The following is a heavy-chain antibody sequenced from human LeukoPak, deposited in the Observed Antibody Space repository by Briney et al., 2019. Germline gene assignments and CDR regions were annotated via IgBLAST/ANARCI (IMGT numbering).Heavy chain of an antibody. CDR1: GFTVGSNF. V-gene: IGHV3-53*01. CDR3: ARGWVFDY. D-gene: IGHD6-13*01. J-gene: IGHJ4*02. Sequence: GGSLRLSCVASGFTVGSNFKSWVRQAPGKGLEWVSVLYSGGNTYYADSVKGRFTISRDNSKNTLYLQMNSLRAEDTAVYYCARGWVFDYWGQGTLVTVSS. CDR2: LYSGGNT.